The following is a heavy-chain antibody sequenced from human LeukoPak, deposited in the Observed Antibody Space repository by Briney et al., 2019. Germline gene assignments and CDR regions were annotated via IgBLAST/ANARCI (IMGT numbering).Heavy chain of an antibody. CDR2: IYYSGST. V-gene: IGHV4-39*01. D-gene: IGHD3-10*01. CDR3: ARHSSVLPFDY. Sequence: TETLSLTCTVSGGSLSTSSYYWGWIRQPPGKGLEWTGSIYYSGSTYYNPSLKSRVTISVDTSKNQFSLKLSSVTAADTAVYYCARHSSVLPFDYWGQGTLVAVSS. J-gene: IGHJ4*02. CDR1: GGSLSTSSYY.